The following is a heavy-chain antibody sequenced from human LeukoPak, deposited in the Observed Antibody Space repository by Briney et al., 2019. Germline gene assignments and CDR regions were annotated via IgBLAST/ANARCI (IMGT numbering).Heavy chain of an antibody. CDR2: IYYSGST. J-gene: IGHJ5*02. Sequence: SETLSLTCTVSGGSISSYYWSWIRQPPGKGLEWIGYIYYSGSTNYNPSLKSRVTISVDTSKNQFSLKLSSVTAADTAVYYCARGGGRHIYNWFDPWGQGTLVTVSS. CDR3: ARGGGRHIYNWFDP. D-gene: IGHD1-26*01. CDR1: GGSISSYY. V-gene: IGHV4-59*01.